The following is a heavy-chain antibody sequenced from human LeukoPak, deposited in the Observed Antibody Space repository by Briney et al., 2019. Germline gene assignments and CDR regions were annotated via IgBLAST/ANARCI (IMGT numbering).Heavy chain of an antibody. CDR3: ARQYYYGSGSYIPPDGWFDP. Sequence: SETLSLTCTVSGGSISSYYWSWIRQPPVKGLEWIGYIYYSGSTNYNPSLKSRVTISVDTSKNQFSLKLSSVTAADTAVYYCARQYYYGSGSYIPPDGWFDPWGQGTLVTVSS. CDR2: IYYSGST. CDR1: GGSISSYY. J-gene: IGHJ5*02. D-gene: IGHD3-10*01. V-gene: IGHV4-59*08.